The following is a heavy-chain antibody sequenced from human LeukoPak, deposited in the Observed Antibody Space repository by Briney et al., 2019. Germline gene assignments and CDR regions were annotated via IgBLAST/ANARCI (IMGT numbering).Heavy chain of an antibody. Sequence: SETLSLTRTVSGGSISSSTYYWGWIRQPPGKGLEWIGSIYYSGSTYYNPSLKSRVTISVDTSKNQFSLKLSSVTAADTAVYYCAREGSSYDSSTNDAFDIWGQGTMVTVSS. CDR1: GGSISSSTYY. CDR3: AREGSSYDSSTNDAFDI. CDR2: IYYSGST. J-gene: IGHJ3*02. V-gene: IGHV4-39*07. D-gene: IGHD3-22*01.